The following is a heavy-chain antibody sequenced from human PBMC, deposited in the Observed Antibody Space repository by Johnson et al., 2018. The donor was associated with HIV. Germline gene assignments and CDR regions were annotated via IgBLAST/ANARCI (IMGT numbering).Heavy chain of an antibody. J-gene: IGHJ3*01. CDR2: ISYDGSNK. V-gene: IGHV3-30-3*01. Sequence: QVQLVESGGGVVQPGRSLRLSCAASGFTLSSYAMHWVRQAPGKGLEWVALISYDGSNKYYAHSVKGRFTISRDNSKNSLYLQMNSLRAEDTAVYYCAREMAWEDAFDVWGQGTMVTVSS. CDR1: GFTLSSYA. CDR3: AREMAWEDAFDV. D-gene: IGHD5-24*01.